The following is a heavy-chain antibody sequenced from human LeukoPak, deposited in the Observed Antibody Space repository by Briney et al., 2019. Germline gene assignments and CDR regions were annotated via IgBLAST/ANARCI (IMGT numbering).Heavy chain of an antibody. CDR2: IYYSGGT. V-gene: IGHV4-59*01. CDR1: GGSISSYY. Sequence: SETLSLTCTVSGGSISSYYWSWIRQPPGKGLEWIGYIYYSGGTNYNPSLKSRVTISVDTSKNQFSLKLSSVTAADTAVYYCASLQDPSYYDFWSGPGDYYMDVWGKGTTVTVSS. D-gene: IGHD3-3*01. J-gene: IGHJ6*03. CDR3: ASLQDPSYYDFWSGPGDYYMDV.